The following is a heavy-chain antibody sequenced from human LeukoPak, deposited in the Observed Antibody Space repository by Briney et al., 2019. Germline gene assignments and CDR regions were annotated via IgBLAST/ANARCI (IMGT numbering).Heavy chain of an antibody. CDR3: ASIYYYDCAPIDP. J-gene: IGHJ5*02. CDR1: GGSFSGYY. CDR2: INHSGST. Sequence: SETLSLTCAVYGGSFSGYYWSWIRQPPGKGLEWIGEINHSGSTNYNPSLKSRVTISVDTSKNQFSLKLSSVTAADTAVYYCASIYYYDCAPIDPRGQGTLVTVSS. D-gene: IGHD3-22*01. V-gene: IGHV4-34*01.